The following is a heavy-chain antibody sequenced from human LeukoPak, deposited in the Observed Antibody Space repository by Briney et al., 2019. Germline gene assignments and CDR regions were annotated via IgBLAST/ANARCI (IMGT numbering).Heavy chain of an antibody. CDR1: GGTFSSYA. D-gene: IGHD1-7*01. CDR2: IIPIFGTA. V-gene: IGHV1-69*05. Sequence: SVKVSCKASGGTFSSYAISWVRQAPGQGLEWMGGIIPIFGTANYARKFQGRVTITTDESTSTAYMELSSLRSEDTAVYYCARDRLGITGTIYYYMDVWGKGTTVTVSS. J-gene: IGHJ6*03. CDR3: ARDRLGITGTIYYYMDV.